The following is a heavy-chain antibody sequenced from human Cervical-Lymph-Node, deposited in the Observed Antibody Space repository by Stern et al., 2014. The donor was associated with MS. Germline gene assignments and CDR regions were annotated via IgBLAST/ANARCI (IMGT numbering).Heavy chain of an antibody. CDR1: GGSVSSTNW. V-gene: IGHV4-4*02. CDR2: IYHSGAS. Sequence: QVQLQESGPGLVKPSGTLSLTCAVSGGSVSSTNWWSWVRQSPGKGLEWIGNIYHSGASNDLPSQRSRVSISLDNSKNHLSLHLTLVTAADTAVYYCARERQQYCNSEGCSYWYFDLWGRGTLVTVSS. D-gene: IGHD2/OR15-2a*01. J-gene: IGHJ2*01. CDR3: ARERQQYCNSEGCSYWYFDL.